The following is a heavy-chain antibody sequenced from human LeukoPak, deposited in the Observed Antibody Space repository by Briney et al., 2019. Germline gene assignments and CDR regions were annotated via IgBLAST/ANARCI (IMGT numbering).Heavy chain of an antibody. CDR3: TRSSLRYCSSTSCYVFDY. CDR2: IRSKAYGGTT. V-gene: IGHV3-49*04. Sequence: QPGRSLRLSCTASGFTFGDYAMSWVRQAPGKGLEWVGFIRSKAYGGTTEYAASVKGRFTISRDDSKSIAYLQINSLKTEDTAVYYCTRSSLRYCSSTSCYVFDYWGQGTLVTVSS. D-gene: IGHD2-2*01. J-gene: IGHJ4*02. CDR1: GFTFGDYA.